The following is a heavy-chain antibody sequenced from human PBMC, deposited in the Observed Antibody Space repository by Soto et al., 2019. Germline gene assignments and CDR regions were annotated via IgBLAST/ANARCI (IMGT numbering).Heavy chain of an antibody. Sequence: EVQLLESGGGMVQPGGSLRISCVASGFGFSSYAISWVRQSPGKVLEWVSTTPATDDDTSYALSVTGRFIVSRDNSKNTLSLLMRSLRAEDTALYYCAKVEDNTGWAVVDSWGQGTLVTVS. V-gene: IGHV3-23*01. CDR3: AKVEDNTGWAVVDS. CDR2: TPATDDDT. CDR1: GFGFSSYA. J-gene: IGHJ4*02. D-gene: IGHD6-19*01.